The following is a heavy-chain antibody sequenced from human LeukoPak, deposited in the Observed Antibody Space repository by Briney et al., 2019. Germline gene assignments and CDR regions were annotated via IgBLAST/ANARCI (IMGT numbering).Heavy chain of an antibody. J-gene: IGHJ4*02. CDR2: IYYSGST. Sequence: PSETLSLTCTVSGGSISSDYWSWIRQPPGKGLEWIGYIYYSGSTNYNPSLKSRVTISVDTSKNQFSLKLSSVTAADTAVYYCARLREEDFDYWGQGTLVTVSS. CDR3: ARLREEDFDY. V-gene: IGHV4-59*01. D-gene: IGHD3-10*01. CDR1: GGSISSDY.